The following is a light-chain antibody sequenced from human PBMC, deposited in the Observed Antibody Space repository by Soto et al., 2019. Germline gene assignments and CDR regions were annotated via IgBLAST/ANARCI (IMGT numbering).Light chain of an antibody. CDR1: QSVSSF. Sequence: EIGLPQSPATLSWAPGDRAPLSCKASQSVSSFLAWYQQKPGQAPRLLIYHASTRATGIPGRFSGSGSGTDFTLTISGLEPEDFAVYYCQHRSNWPPTFGQGTKVDIK. CDR3: QHRSNWPPT. J-gene: IGKJ1*01. V-gene: IGKV3-11*01. CDR2: HAS.